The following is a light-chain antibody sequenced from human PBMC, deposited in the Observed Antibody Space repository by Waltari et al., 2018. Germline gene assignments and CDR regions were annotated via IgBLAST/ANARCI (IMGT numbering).Light chain of an antibody. Sequence: QSALTQPRPVSGSPGQSVTISCTGTSSDVGGYKYVSWYQQHPGKAPKPMIFDVRKRPSGVPDRFSGSKSGSTASLTISGLQAEDEADYYCCSYAGSRWVFGGGTKLTVL. J-gene: IGLJ3*02. CDR3: CSYAGSRWV. CDR1: SSDVGGYKY. CDR2: DVR. V-gene: IGLV2-11*01.